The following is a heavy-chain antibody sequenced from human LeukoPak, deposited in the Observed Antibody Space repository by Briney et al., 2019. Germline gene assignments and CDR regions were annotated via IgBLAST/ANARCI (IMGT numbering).Heavy chain of an antibody. V-gene: IGHV4-30-4*01. CDR1: GGSISSGDYY. CDR2: IYYSGST. D-gene: IGHD7-27*01. Sequence: PSQILSLTCTVSGGSISSGDYYWSWIRQPPGKGLEWIGYIYYSGSTYYNPSLKSRVTISVDTSKNQFSLKLSSVTAADTAVYYCAREENWGRDNWFDPWGQGTLVTVSS. J-gene: IGHJ5*02. CDR3: AREENWGRDNWFDP.